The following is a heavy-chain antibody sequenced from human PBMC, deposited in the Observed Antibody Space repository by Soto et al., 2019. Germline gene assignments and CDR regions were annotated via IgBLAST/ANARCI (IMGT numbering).Heavy chain of an antibody. CDR2: IYYSGST. V-gene: IGHV4-30-4*01. CDR1: GGSISSGDYY. CDR3: ARGYCSGGSCYLRRFWFDP. D-gene: IGHD2-15*01. Sequence: QVQLQESGPGLVKPSQTLSLTCTVSGGSISSGDYYWSWIRQPPGKGLEWIGYIYYSGSTYYNPSLKSRVTISVDTSKNQFSLKLSSVTAADTAVYYCARGYCSGGSCYLRRFWFDPWGQGTLVTVSS. J-gene: IGHJ5*02.